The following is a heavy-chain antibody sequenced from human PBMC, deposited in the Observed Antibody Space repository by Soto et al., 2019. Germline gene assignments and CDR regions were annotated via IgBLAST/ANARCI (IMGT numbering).Heavy chain of an antibody. J-gene: IGHJ6*03. V-gene: IGHV3-66*01. CDR1: GFTVSSNY. CDR2: IYSGGST. CDR3: ARDFNYYYMDV. Sequence: PGGSLILSCAASGFTVSSNYMSWVRQAPGKGLEWVSVIYSGGSTYYADSVKGRFTISRDNSKNTLYLQMNSLRAEDTAVYYCARDFNYYYMDVWGKGTTVTVSS.